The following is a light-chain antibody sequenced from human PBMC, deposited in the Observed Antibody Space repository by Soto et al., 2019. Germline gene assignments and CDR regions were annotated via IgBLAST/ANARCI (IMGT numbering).Light chain of an antibody. J-gene: IGKJ1*01. CDR1: QSLLHSNGYNY. CDR3: MQALQTPST. Sequence: DIVMTQSPLSLPVTPGEPASISRRSSQSLLHSNGYNYLHWYLQKPGQSPQLLIYLGSNRASGVPDRFSGSGSGTDFTLKISRVEAEDVGVYYCMQALQTPSTFGQGTKVDIK. V-gene: IGKV2-28*01. CDR2: LGS.